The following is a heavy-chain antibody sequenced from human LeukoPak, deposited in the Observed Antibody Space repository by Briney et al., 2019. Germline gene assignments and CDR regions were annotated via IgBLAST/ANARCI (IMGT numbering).Heavy chain of an antibody. Sequence: PGGSLRLSCAASGFTFSSYAMHWVRQAPGKGLEWVAVISYDGSNKYYADSVKGRFTISRDNSKNTLYLQMNSLRAEDTAVYYCARDSSGMGYNWFDPWGQGTLVTVSS. V-gene: IGHV3-30*04. CDR1: GFTFSSYA. D-gene: IGHD6-6*01. CDR2: ISYDGSNK. J-gene: IGHJ5*02. CDR3: ARDSSGMGYNWFDP.